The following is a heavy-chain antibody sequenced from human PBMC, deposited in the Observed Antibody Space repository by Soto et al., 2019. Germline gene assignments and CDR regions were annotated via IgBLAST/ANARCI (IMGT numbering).Heavy chain of an antibody. V-gene: IGHV3-48*03. CDR1: GFMFSIYE. CDR3: ARDHPNRNYGTCFDY. CDR2: ISSGGINI. J-gene: IGHJ4*02. D-gene: IGHD1-7*01. Sequence: PGGSLRLSCAASGFMFSIYEMNWVRQAPGKGLEWVSYISSGGINIHYADSVKGRFTISRDNAKNSLYLQMDNLRAEDTAVYYCARDHPNRNYGTCFDYWGQGTPVTAPQ.